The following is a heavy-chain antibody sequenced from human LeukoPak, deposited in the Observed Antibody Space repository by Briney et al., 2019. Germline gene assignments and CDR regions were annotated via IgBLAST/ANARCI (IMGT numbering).Heavy chain of an antibody. Sequence: GGSLRLSCAASGFTFSSYGMSWVRQAPGKGLEWVSAISGSGGSTYYADSVKGRFTISRDNAKNSLYLQMNSLRAEDTAVYYCARGRMLYYYDSSGYPFDYWGQGSLVTVSS. V-gene: IGHV3-23*01. CDR3: ARGRMLYYYDSSGYPFDY. CDR2: ISGSGGST. CDR1: GFTFSSYG. J-gene: IGHJ4*02. D-gene: IGHD3-22*01.